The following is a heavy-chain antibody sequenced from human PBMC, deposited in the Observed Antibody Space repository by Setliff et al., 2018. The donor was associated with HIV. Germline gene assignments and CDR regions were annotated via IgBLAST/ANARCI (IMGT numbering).Heavy chain of an antibody. Sequence: KTSETLSLTCTVSGGSISSHYWSWIRQPPGKGLEWIGYIYYSGSTNYNPSLKSRVTISVDTSKNQFSLKLTSVTAADTAVYYCARDRPLEGSYRYYYYYMDVWGKGTTVTVSS. J-gene: IGHJ6*03. CDR3: ARDRPLEGSYRYYYYYMDV. V-gene: IGHV4-59*11. CDR1: GGSISSHY. CDR2: IYYSGST. D-gene: IGHD3-10*01.